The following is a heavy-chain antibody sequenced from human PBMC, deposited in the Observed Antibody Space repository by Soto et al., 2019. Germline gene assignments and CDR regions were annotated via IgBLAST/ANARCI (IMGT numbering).Heavy chain of an antibody. D-gene: IGHD1-7*01. CDR1: GGTFSSYA. CDR2: IIPIFGTA. V-gene: IGHV1-69*01. Sequence: QVQLVQSGAEVKKPGSSVKVSCKASGGTFSSYAISWVRQAPGQGLEWMGGIIPIFGTANYAQKFQGRVTITADESTSTAYMELSSLRSEDTAVYYCERGPAPPKLELRFYYYGMDVWGQGTTVTVSS. CDR3: ERGPAPPKLELRFYYYGMDV. J-gene: IGHJ6*02.